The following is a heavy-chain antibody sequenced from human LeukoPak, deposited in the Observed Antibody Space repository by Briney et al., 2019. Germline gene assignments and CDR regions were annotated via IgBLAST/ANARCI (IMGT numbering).Heavy chain of an antibody. CDR1: GFTFSSYE. V-gene: IGHV3-21*04. J-gene: IGHJ4*02. Sequence: GGSLRLSCAASGFTFSSYEMNWVRQAPGKGLEWVSFISSSRSYIYYADSVKGRFTISRDNAKNSLYLQMNSLRAEDTAVYYCARTDSIVAPFDYWGQGTLVTVSS. CDR2: ISSSRSYI. CDR3: ARTDSIVAPFDY. D-gene: IGHD5-12*01.